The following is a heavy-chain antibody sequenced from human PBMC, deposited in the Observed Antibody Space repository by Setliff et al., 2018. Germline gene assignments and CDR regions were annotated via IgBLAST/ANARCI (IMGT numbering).Heavy chain of an antibody. V-gene: IGHV4-38-2*01. CDR3: ARSFSRREKFLLDY. J-gene: IGHJ4*02. CDR1: GYSISSGYY. Sequence: SETLSLTCAVSGYSISSGYYWGWIRQPPGKGLEWIGSIYTSGSTNYNPSLKSRVTMSVDTSKNQFSLKLSSVTAADTAVYYCARSFSRREKFLLDYWGQGALVTVSS. CDR2: IYTSGST.